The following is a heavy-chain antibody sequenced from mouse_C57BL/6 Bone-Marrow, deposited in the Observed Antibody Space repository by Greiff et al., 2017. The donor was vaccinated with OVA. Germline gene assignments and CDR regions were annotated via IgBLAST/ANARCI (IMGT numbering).Heavy chain of an antibody. Sequence: QVQLQQSGAELVRPGTSVKLSCKASGYAFTNYLIEWVKQRPGQGLEWIGVINPGSGSTNYNEKFKDKATLTADKSSSTAYMQLSSLTSEDSAVYFCARRGYGSSYNYWGQGTTLTVST. CDR1: GYAFTNYL. D-gene: IGHD1-1*01. V-gene: IGHV1-54*01. CDR2: INPGSGST. CDR3: ARRGYGSSYNY. J-gene: IGHJ2*01.